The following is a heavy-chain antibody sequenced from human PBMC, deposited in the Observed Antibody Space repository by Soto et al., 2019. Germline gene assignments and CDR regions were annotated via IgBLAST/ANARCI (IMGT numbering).Heavy chain of an antibody. V-gene: IGHV3-23*01. CDR3: AKQGGRPPWY. Sequence: EVQRLESGGTLVQPGGSLRLSCAASGFAFSAYAMAWVRQAPGKGMEWVSSLDDVGTTTYYADSVKGRFTISRDNSKSTPFLHMNSLRAEDTAVFFCAKQGGRPPWYWGQGALVIVSS. D-gene: IGHD1-20*01. CDR2: LDDVGTTT. J-gene: IGHJ4*02. CDR1: GFAFSAYA.